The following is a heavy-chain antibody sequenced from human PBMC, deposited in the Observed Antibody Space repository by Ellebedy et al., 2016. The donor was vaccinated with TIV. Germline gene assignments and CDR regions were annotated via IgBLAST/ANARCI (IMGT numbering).Heavy chain of an antibody. J-gene: IGHJ4*02. D-gene: IGHD3-9*01. CDR1: GYTFTSYG. Sequence: AASVQVSCKASGYTFTSYGLSWVRQAPGQGLERTGWFSAYNGNTNYAQELQGRFTMTTDTSTSTAYMDLRSLRSDDTALYYCARDRSIILTGSDPDYWGQGTLVTVSS. V-gene: IGHV1-18*04. CDR2: FSAYNGNT. CDR3: ARDRSIILTGSDPDY.